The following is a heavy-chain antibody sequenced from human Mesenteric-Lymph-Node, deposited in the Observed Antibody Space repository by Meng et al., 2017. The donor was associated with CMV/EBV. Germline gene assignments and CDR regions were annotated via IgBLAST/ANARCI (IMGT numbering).Heavy chain of an antibody. CDR2: INHSGST. V-gene: IGHV4-34*01. J-gene: IGHJ4*02. D-gene: IGHD4-23*01. CDR3: ARHQRWLKSEGGFNY. Sequence: VDHQQWGGGLLEPSETLSPTCAFYGGSFSGYYWSWIRQPPGKGLEWIGEINHSGSTNYNPSLKSRVTISVDTSKNQFSLKLSSVTAADTAVYYCARHQRWLKSEGGFNYWGQGTLVTVSS. CDR1: GGSFSGYY.